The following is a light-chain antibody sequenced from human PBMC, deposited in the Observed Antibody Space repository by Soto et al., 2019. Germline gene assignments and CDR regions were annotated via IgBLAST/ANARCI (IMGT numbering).Light chain of an antibody. V-gene: IGLV2-11*01. CDR1: SSDVGTYKY. Sequence: QSVLTQPRSVSGSPGQSVTISCTGTSSDVGTYKYVSWYQQHPDKAPKLLIYDVTKRPSGVPDRFSGSKSDNTASLTISGLQADDEADYFCCSYAGTYTFVFGTGTKVTVL. CDR3: CSYAGTYTFV. J-gene: IGLJ1*01. CDR2: DVT.